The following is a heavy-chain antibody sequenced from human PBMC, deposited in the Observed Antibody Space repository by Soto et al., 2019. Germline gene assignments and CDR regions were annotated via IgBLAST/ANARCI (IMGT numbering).Heavy chain of an antibody. CDR1: GFAFSSYA. Sequence: GGSLRLSCAASGFAFSSYAMNWVRQAPGKGLEWVSYISSSSTNTYYADSVKGRFTISRDNVKNSLYLQMNSLRDEDTAVYYCANLYGSSWTVDLWGQGILVTVSS. CDR3: ANLYGSSWTVDL. CDR2: ISSSSTNT. J-gene: IGHJ5*02. D-gene: IGHD6-13*01. V-gene: IGHV3-48*02.